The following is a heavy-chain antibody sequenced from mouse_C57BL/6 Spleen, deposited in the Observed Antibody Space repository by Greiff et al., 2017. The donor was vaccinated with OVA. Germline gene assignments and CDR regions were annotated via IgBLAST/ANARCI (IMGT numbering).Heavy chain of an antibody. CDR3: ARGGITTEDYAMDY. CDR2: ISDGGSYT. J-gene: IGHJ4*01. V-gene: IGHV5-4*03. Sequence: EVNVVESGGGLVKPGGSLKLSCAASGFTFSSYAMSWVRQTPEKRLEWVATISDGGSYTYYPDNVKGRFTISRDNAKNNLYLQMSHLKSEDTAMYYCARGGITTEDYAMDYWGQGTSVTVSS. CDR1: GFTFSSYA. D-gene: IGHD1-1*01.